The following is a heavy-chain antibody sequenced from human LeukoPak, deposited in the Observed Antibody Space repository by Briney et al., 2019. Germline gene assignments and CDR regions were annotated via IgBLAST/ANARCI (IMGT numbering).Heavy chain of an antibody. CDR1: GFTFSSYS. CDR3: ARDRSYYSGSYYGGNFDY. V-gene: IGHV3-48*02. CDR2: ISSSSSTI. D-gene: IGHD1-26*01. Sequence: GGSLRLSCAASGFTFSSYSMNWVRQAPGKGLEWVSYISSSSSTIYYADSVKGRFTISRVNAKNSLYLQMNSLRDEDTAVYYCARDRSYYSGSYYGGNFDYWGQGTLVTVSS. J-gene: IGHJ4*02.